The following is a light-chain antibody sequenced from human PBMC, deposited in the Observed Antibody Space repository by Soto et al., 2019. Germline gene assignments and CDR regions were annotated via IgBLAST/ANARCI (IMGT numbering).Light chain of an antibody. CDR2: GAS. V-gene: IGKV3-20*01. J-gene: IGKJ1*01. CDR3: QQYTNSRWT. CDR1: QTVASNY. Sequence: ETVLTQSPGTLSLSPGERVTLSCRASQTVASNYFAWYQQRPGQAPRLLMNGASTKATGVPDRFSGSGFGTDFTLTISRLEPEDFAVYYCQQYTNSRWTFGQGTKVDIK.